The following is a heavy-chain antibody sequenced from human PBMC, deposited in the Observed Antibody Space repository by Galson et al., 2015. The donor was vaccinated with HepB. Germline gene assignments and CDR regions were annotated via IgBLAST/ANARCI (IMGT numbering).Heavy chain of an antibody. CDR3: ARRVFYYYYMDV. V-gene: IGHV3-21*01. D-gene: IGHD2-8*01. Sequence: SLRLSCAASGFTFSSYSMNWVRQAPGKGLEWVSSISSSSSYIYYADSVKGRFTISRDNAKNSLYLQMNSLRAEDTAVYYCARRVFYYYYMDVWGKGTTVTVSS. CDR2: ISSSSSYI. J-gene: IGHJ6*03. CDR1: GFTFSSYS.